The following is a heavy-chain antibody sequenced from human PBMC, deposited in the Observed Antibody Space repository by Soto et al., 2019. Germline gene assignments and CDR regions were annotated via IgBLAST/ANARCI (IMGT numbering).Heavy chain of an antibody. V-gene: IGHV4-4*07. CDR1: GGSISSYY. CDR3: ARYSSNWFQTEGMDV. J-gene: IGHJ6*02. Sequence: SGTLSRTCTVSGGSISSYYWSGIRQPAGKGLEWIGRIDTSGSTNYNPSLKSRVTMSLDTSKNQFSLKLTSVTAADTAVYFCARYSSNWFQTEGMDVWGQGTTVT. D-gene: IGHD6-13*01. CDR2: IDTSGST.